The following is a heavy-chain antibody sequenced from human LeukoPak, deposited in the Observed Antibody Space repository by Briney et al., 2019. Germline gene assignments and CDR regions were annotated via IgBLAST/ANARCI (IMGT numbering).Heavy chain of an antibody. CDR2: MSSSGATI. J-gene: IGHJ4*02. Sequence: GSLRLSCAASGFTFSSYEMNWVRQAPGKGLEWVSYMSSSGATIYYRDSVKGRFTISRDNARNSLYLQMNSLRAEDTAVYYCARTFDNWGQGTLVTVSS. CDR3: ARTFDN. CDR1: GFTFSSYE. V-gene: IGHV3-48*03.